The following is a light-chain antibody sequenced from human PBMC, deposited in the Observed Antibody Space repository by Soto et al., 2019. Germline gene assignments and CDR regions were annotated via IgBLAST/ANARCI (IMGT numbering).Light chain of an antibody. J-gene: IGKJ2*01. CDR2: GAS. V-gene: IGKV3-20*01. Sequence: EIVLTQSPGTLSLSPGERATLSCRASQSVSSSYLAWYQQTPGQAPRLLIYGASSRATGIPDRFSGSGSGTDFTLTISRLEADDFAVYYCQQYGSSPRYTFGQGTKLEIK. CDR1: QSVSSSY. CDR3: QQYGSSPRYT.